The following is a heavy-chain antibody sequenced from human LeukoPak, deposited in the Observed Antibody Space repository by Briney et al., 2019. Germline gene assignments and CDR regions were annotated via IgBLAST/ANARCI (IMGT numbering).Heavy chain of an antibody. V-gene: IGHV3-23*01. CDR3: AKDPRRVARNPQGDDY. D-gene: IGHD3-16*01. CDR1: GFTFSSYA. CDR2: ISGSGGST. J-gene: IGHJ4*02. Sequence: PGGSLRLSCAASGFTFSSYAMSWVRQAPGKGLEWVSAISGSGGSTYYADSVKGRFTISRDNSKNTLYLQMNSLRAEDTAVYYCAKDPRRVARNPQGDDYWGQGTLVTVSS.